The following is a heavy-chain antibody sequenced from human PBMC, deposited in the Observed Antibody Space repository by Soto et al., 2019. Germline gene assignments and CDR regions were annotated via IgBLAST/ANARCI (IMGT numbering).Heavy chain of an antibody. V-gene: IGHV1-8*01. CDR3: ARDYGDYGPNWFDP. J-gene: IGHJ5*02. CDR2: MNPNSGNT. Sequence: QVQLVQSGAEVKKPGASVKVSCKASGYTFTSYDINWVRQATGQGLEWMGWMNPNSGNTGYAQKFQGRVTMTRNTXTSTAYMELSSLRSEDTAVYYCARDYGDYGPNWFDPWGQGTLVTVSS. CDR1: GYTFTSYD. D-gene: IGHD4-17*01.